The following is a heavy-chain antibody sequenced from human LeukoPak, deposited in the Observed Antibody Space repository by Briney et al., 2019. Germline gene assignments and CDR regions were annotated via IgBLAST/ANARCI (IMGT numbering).Heavy chain of an antibody. CDR2: MWYDGSNK. CDR3: ARDGDSAVATRVFDY. J-gene: IGHJ4*02. D-gene: IGHD5-18*01. Sequence: TGGSLTLSCAASGFTFSSYGIHWVRQAPGKGLEGVAVMWYDGSNKYYADYVKGRFTISRDNSKNTLYLQMNSLRVEDTAVYYCARDGDSAVATRVFDYWGQGTLVTVSS. CDR1: GFTFSSYG. V-gene: IGHV3-33*01.